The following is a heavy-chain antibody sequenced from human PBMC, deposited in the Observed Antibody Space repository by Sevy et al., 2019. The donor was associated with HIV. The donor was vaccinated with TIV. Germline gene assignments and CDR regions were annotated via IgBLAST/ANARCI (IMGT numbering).Heavy chain of an antibody. CDR2: ISSSGSTI. V-gene: IGHV3-48*03. CDR1: GFTFSSYE. CDR3: ARVEYQLRPPGNAFDI. Sequence: GGSLRLSCAASGFTFSSYEMNWVRQAPGKGLEWVSYISSSGSTIYYADSVKGRFTISRDNAKNSLYLQMNSLRAEDTAVYYCARVEYQLRPPGNAFDIWGQGTMVTVSS. D-gene: IGHD2-2*01. J-gene: IGHJ3*02.